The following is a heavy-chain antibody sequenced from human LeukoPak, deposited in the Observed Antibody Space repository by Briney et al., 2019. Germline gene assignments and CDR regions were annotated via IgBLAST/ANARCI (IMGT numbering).Heavy chain of an antibody. V-gene: IGHV4-34*01. J-gene: IGHJ6*03. Sequence: SETLSLTCAVYGGSFSGYYWSWIRQPPGKGLEWIGEINHSGSTNYNPSLKSRVTISVDTSKNQFSLKLSSVTAADTAVYYCARSQAAADGYYDYYMDVWGKGTTVTVSS. CDR1: GGSFSGYY. CDR2: INHSGST. CDR3: ARSQAAADGYYDYYMDV. D-gene: IGHD6-13*01.